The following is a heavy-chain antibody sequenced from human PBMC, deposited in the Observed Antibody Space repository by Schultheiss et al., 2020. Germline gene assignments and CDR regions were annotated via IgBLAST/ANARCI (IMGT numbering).Heavy chain of an antibody. CDR2: IYYSGST. CDR3: ARLDYSGNILDD. D-gene: IGHD4-23*01. Sequence: SQTLSLTCTVSGGSISSGGYYWSWIRQHPGKGLEWIGYIYYSGSTYYNPSLKSLVTISVDTSKNQFSLKLSSVTAADTAVYYCARLDYSGNILDDCGQGTLVNGYS. J-gene: IGHJ4*02. CDR1: GGSISSGGYY. V-gene: IGHV4-31*01.